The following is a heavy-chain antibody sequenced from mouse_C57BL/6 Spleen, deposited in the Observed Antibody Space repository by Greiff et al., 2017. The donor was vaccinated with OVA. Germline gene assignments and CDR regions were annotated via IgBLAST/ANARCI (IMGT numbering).Heavy chain of an antibody. CDR1: GFNIKNPY. D-gene: IGHD2-5*01. CDR2: IDPANGNT. J-gene: IGHJ1*03. Sequence: EVQLQQSVAELVRPGASVKLSCTASGFNIKNPYMHWVKQRPEQGLEWIGRIDPANGNTKYAPKFQGKATITADTSSNTAYLQLSSLTSEDTAIYYCARIGYSNYEYFDVWGTGTTVTVSS. CDR3: ARIGYSNYEYFDV. V-gene: IGHV14-3*01.